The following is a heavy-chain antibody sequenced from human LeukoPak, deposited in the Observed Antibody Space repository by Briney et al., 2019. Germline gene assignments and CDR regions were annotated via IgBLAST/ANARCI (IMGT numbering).Heavy chain of an antibody. CDR1: GYSFTSYW. V-gene: IGHV5-51*01. CDR3: ATHPGGLQSGFDN. D-gene: IGHD5-24*01. J-gene: IGHJ4*02. Sequence: GESLKISCKGSGYSFTSYWIGWVRQMPGKGLEYMGIIHPGDSDTRYSPSFQGQDTISVDRSSSTAYIQWSRLKASDTAMYYCATHPGGLQSGFDNWGQGTLVTVSS. CDR2: IHPGDSDT.